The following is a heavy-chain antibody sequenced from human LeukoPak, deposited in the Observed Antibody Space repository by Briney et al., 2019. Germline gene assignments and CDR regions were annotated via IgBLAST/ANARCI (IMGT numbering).Heavy chain of an antibody. CDR3: AKDVAVAGTGYDY. D-gene: IGHD6-19*01. Sequence: GGSLRLSCTASGFTFSSYAMSWVRQAPGKGLEWVSAISGSGGSTYYADSVKGRFTISRDNSKNTLYLQMNSLRAEDTAVYYCAKDVAVAGTGYDYWGQGTLVTVSS. J-gene: IGHJ4*02. CDR1: GFTFSSYA. CDR2: ISGSGGST. V-gene: IGHV3-23*01.